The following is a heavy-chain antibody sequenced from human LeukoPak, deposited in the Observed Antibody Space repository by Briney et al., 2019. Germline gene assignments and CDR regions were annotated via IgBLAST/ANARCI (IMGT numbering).Heavy chain of an antibody. V-gene: IGHV3-74*03. D-gene: IGHD5-18*01. CDR3: ARDPHGYWWFDP. Sequence: GGSLRLSCVASGFTFSNYWMHWVRQAPGKGLVWVSRINSDGSSTTYADPVKGRFTISRDNAKNTLYLQMNSLRAEDTAVYYCARDPHGYWWFDPWGQGTLVTVSS. CDR1: GFTFSNYW. CDR2: INSDGSST. J-gene: IGHJ5*02.